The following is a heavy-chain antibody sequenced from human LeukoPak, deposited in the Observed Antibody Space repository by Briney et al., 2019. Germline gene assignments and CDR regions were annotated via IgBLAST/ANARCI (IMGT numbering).Heavy chain of an antibody. CDR1: GFTFSSYR. CDR3: TSFALYEAFDI. J-gene: IGHJ3*02. Sequence: RGGSLRLSCAASGFTFSSYRLSWVRQAPGKGLEWVSTLSDSGDDTYYADSVKGRFTISRDNSKNTLYLQMNSLRAEDTAIYYCTSFALYEAFDIWGQGTMVTVSS. V-gene: IGHV3-23*01. CDR2: LSDSGDDT.